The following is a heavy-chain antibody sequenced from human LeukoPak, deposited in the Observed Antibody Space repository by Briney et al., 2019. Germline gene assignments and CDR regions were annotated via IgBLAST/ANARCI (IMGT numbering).Heavy chain of an antibody. CDR3: ARSVAGSGVFDY. V-gene: IGHV4-59*01. D-gene: IGHD6-19*01. J-gene: IGHJ4*02. Sequence: PSETLSLTCTVSGGSISSYYWSWIRQPPGKGLEWIGYIYYSGSTNYNPSLKSRVTISVDTSKNQFSLKLSSVTAADTAVYYCARSVAGSGVFDYWGQGTLVTVSS. CDR1: GGSISSYY. CDR2: IYYSGST.